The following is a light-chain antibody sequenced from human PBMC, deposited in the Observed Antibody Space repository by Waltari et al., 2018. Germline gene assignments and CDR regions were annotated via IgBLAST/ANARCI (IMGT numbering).Light chain of an antibody. CDR1: SGPSTSL. Sequence: QLVLTQSPSASASLGASVKPTCTLSSGPSTSLIAWLQQQPAKGPGYLMNVNSDGSHNKGVGIPDRFSGSSPGAERYLTISSLQSEDEADYYCQTGGHGTWVFGGGTRLTVL. J-gene: IGLJ3*02. V-gene: IGLV4-69*01. CDR2: VNSDGSH. CDR3: QTGGHGTWV.